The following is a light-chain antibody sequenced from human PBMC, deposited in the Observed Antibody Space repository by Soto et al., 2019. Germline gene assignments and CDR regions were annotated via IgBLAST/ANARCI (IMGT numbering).Light chain of an antibody. J-gene: IGKJ1*01. CDR1: QTISSW. Sequence: DIQMTQSPSTLSGSVGDRVTSTCRASQTISSWLAWYQQKPGKAPKLLIYKASTLKSGVPSRFRGSGSGTDFTLTISSLQPEDAATYYCQKYNSAHRTFGQGNTGDIK. CDR3: QKYNSAHRT. V-gene: IGKV1-5*03. CDR2: KAS.